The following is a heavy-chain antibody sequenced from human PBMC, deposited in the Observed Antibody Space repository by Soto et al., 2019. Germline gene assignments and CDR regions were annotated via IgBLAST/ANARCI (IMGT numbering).Heavy chain of an antibody. CDR2: TYYRSKWYN. CDR3: ARDNGIAARRPGNWFDP. Sequence: PWQTLSLTCAISGDSVSINSAAWNWIRQSPSRGLEWLGRTYYRSKWYNDYAVSVKSRITISPDTSKNQFSLQLNSVTPEDTAVYYCARDNGIAARRPGNWFDPWGQGTLVTVSS. D-gene: IGHD6-6*01. V-gene: IGHV6-1*01. J-gene: IGHJ5*02. CDR1: GDSVSINSAA.